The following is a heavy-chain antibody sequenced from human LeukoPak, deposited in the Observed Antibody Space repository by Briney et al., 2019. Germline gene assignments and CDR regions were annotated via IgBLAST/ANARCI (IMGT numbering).Heavy chain of an antibody. Sequence: GGSLRLSCAASGFTFSIYAMSWVRQAPGKGLEWVSAIGDTTYYADSVEGRFTISRDNSKDTLYLQMNSLRAEDTAIYYCAKVREVGATTAPNFDFWGQGTLVTVSS. D-gene: IGHD1-26*01. CDR2: IGDTT. CDR3: AKVREVGATTAPNFDF. J-gene: IGHJ4*02. CDR1: GFTFSIYA. V-gene: IGHV3-23*01.